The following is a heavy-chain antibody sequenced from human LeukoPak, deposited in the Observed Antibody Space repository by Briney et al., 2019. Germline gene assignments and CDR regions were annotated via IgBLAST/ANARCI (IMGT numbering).Heavy chain of an antibody. CDR1: GGSISSYY. D-gene: IGHD3-10*01. J-gene: IGHJ4*02. CDR2: IYYSGST. CDR3: ARLGIPSSGSFHHPTPYYFDY. Sequence: PSETLSLTCTVSGGSISSYYWSWIRQPPGRGLEWIGYIYYSGSTNYNPSLKSRVTISVDTSKNQFSLKLSSVTAADTAVYYCARLGIPSSGSFHHPTPYYFDYWGQGTLVTVSS. V-gene: IGHV4-59*08.